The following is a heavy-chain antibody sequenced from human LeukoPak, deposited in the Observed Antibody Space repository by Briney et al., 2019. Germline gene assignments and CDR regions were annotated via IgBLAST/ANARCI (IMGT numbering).Heavy chain of an antibody. D-gene: IGHD1-26*01. V-gene: IGHV4-61*09. CDR2: IYTSGST. J-gene: IGHJ6*03. Sequence: PSETLSLTCTVSGGSISSGGYYWSWIRQPAGKGLEWIGHIYTSGSTNYNPSLKSRVTMSVDTSKNQFSLKLSSVTAADTAVYYCARDRGYSGSYYNYYYYMDVWGKGTTVTISS. CDR1: GGSISSGGYY. CDR3: ARDRGYSGSYYNYYYYMDV.